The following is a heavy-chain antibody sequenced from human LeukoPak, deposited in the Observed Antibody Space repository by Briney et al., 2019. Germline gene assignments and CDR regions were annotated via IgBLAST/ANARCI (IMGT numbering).Heavy chain of an antibody. Sequence: GGSLRLSCAASGFTFSSYGVHWVRQAPGKGLEWVAFIRYDGSNKYYADSVKGRFTISRDNSKNTLYLQMNSLRAEDTAVYYCAKDPLDYYDSSGRDYWGQGTLVTVSS. J-gene: IGHJ4*02. D-gene: IGHD3-22*01. CDR1: GFTFSSYG. CDR3: AKDPLDYYDSSGRDY. CDR2: IRYDGSNK. V-gene: IGHV3-30*02.